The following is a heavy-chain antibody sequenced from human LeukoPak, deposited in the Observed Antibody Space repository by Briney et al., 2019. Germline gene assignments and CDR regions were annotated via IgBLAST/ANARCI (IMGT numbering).Heavy chain of an antibody. J-gene: IGHJ4*02. D-gene: IGHD3-3*01. CDR2: INHSGST. Sequence: SETLSLTCAVYGGSFSGYYWSWIRQPPGKGLEWIGEINHSGSTNYNPSLKSRVTISVDTSKNQFSLKLRSVTAADTAVYYCARQSRKYDFWSGYYVSPALGFDYWGQGTLVTVSS. V-gene: IGHV4-34*01. CDR1: GGSFSGYY. CDR3: ARQSRKYDFWSGYYVSPALGFDY.